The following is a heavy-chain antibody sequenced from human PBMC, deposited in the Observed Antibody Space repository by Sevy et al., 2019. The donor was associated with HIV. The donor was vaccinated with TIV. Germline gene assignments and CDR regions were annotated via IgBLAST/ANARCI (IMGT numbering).Heavy chain of an antibody. V-gene: IGHV3-30*18. CDR1: GFIFSDYA. Sequence: GSLRLSCGASGFIFSDYAMHWVRQAPGKGLEWVALISYHGNIRYYADSVKGRFIISKDNSKNTLYLEMNNLRVEDTAVYYCAKGLQRSSYNWFDPWGQGTRVTVSS. CDR3: AKGLQRSSYNWFDP. J-gene: IGHJ5*02. CDR2: ISYHGNIR. D-gene: IGHD6-19*01.